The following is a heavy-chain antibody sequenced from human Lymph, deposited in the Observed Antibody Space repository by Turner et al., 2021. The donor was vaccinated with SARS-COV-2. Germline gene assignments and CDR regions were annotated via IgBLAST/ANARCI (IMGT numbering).Heavy chain of an antibody. CDR1: GGSMISNY. Sequence: QVQLQESGPRLGKPSETLSLTCTVSGGSMISNYWSWIRQPPGKRLEWIGYIYYRGSTNYNPSLESRVTISVDTSRNQISLNLTSGTAADTAIFYCARGTVNNWVDPWGQGTLVTVSS. J-gene: IGHJ5*02. D-gene: IGHD2-21*02. CDR3: ARGTVNNWVDP. V-gene: IGHV4-59*01. CDR2: IYYRGST.